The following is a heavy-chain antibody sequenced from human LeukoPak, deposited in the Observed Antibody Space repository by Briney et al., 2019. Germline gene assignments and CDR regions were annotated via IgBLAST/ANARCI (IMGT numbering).Heavy chain of an antibody. V-gene: IGHV4-39*01. CDR1: GGSISSSSYY. Sequence: SETLSLTCTVSGGSISSSSYYWGWIRQPPGKWLEWIGSIYYSGSTYYNPSLKSRVTISVDTSKNQFSLKLSSVTAADTAVYYCARRYYDFWSGYPGDDAFDIWGQGTMVTVSS. CDR2: IYYSGST. D-gene: IGHD3-3*01. CDR3: ARRYYDFWSGYPGDDAFDI. J-gene: IGHJ3*02.